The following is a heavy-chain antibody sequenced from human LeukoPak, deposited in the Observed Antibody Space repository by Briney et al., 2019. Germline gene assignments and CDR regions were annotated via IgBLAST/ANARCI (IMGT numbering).Heavy chain of an antibody. CDR2: IYYRGST. CDR3: ARSSYYYDSGGYYLYYFDY. V-gene: IGHV4-59*01. D-gene: IGHD3-22*01. CDR1: GGSISSYY. J-gene: IGHJ4*02. Sequence: SETLSLTCTVSGGSISSYYWSWIRQPPGKGLEWIGYIYYRGSTDYNPSLKSRVTISVDTSKNQFSLNLSSVTAADTAVYYCARSSYYYDSGGYYLYYFDYWGQGTLVTVSS.